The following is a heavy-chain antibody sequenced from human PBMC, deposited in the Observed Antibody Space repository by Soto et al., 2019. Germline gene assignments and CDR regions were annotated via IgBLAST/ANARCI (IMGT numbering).Heavy chain of an antibody. CDR1: VGSFSGYY. CDR3: ARSRESSNWAVGGYFDR. CDR2: INHSRST. V-gene: IGHV4-34*01. Sequence: QVQLQQWGAGLLKPSETLSLTCAVYVGSFSGYYWSWIRQPPGKGLQWIGEINHSRSTNYNPSLKCRVTISVDTSKNQFSLKLSSVTAADTAVYYCARSRESSNWAVGGYFDRWGRGTLVTVFS. D-gene: IGHD6-13*01. J-gene: IGHJ2*01.